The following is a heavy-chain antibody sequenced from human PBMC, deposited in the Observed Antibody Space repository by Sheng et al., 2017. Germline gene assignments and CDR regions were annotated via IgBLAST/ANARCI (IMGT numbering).Heavy chain of an antibody. CDR2: ISYDGSNK. CDR1: GFTFSSYG. CDR3: AKFSIWGFLKKACSGGSCYLDY. Sequence: QVQLVESGGGVVQPGRSLRLSCAASGFTFSSYGMHWVRQAPGKGLEWVAVISYDGSNKYYADSVKGRFTISRDNSKNTLYLQMNSLRAEDTAVYYCAKFSIWGFLKKACSGGSCYLDYWGQGTLVTVSS. D-gene: IGHD2-15*01. V-gene: IGHV3-30*18. J-gene: IGHJ4*02.